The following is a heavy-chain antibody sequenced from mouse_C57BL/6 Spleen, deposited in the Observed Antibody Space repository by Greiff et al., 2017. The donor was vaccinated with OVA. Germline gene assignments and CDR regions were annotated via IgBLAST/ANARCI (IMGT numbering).Heavy chain of an antibody. V-gene: IGHV5-17*01. CDR3: ARELEDWYFDV. J-gene: IGHJ1*03. D-gene: IGHD1-3*01. Sequence: VQLMESGGGLVKPGGSLKLSCAASGFTFSDYGMHWVRQAPEKGLEWVAYISSGSSTIYYADTVKGRFTISSDNAKTTLFLLMTRERSEYTAMYYWARELEDWYFDVWGTGTTVTVSA. CDR2: ISSGSSTI. CDR1: GFTFSDYG.